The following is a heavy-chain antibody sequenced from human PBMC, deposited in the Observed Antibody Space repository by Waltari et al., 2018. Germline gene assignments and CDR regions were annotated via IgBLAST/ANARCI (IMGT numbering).Heavy chain of an antibody. CDR3: ASFYGSKNWFDP. CDR2: ISSSSSTI. V-gene: IGHV3-48*01. Sequence: EVQLVESGGGLVQPGGSLRLSCAASGFTFSSYSMNWVRQAPGKGREWVSYISSSSSTIYYADSVKVRFTISRYNAKNSLYLQMNSLRAEDTAVYYCASFYGSKNWFDPWGQGTLVTVSS. D-gene: IGHD3-10*01. CDR1: GFTFSSYS. J-gene: IGHJ5*02.